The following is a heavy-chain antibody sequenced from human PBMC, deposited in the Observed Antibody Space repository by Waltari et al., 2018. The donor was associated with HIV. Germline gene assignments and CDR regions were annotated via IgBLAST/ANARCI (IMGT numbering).Heavy chain of an antibody. CDR1: KFAFSIYT. V-gene: IGHV3-21*01. CDR3: GWVPAATHGMDV. Sequence: EVHLVESGGGLVKPGESLRLSCEASKFAFSIYTVNWVRQTPGEGCAGVSAFTSGEDRSHYREPVKGRFSVSRDNAKNTLFLQMNSLRGEDTAVYYCGWVPAATHGMDVWGRGTTVIVSS. CDR2: FTSGEDRS. D-gene: IGHD6-13*01. J-gene: IGHJ6*02.